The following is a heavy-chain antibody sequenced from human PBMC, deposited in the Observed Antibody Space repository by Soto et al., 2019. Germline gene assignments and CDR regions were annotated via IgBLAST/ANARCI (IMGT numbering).Heavy chain of an antibody. V-gene: IGHV1-2*02. D-gene: IGHD3-10*01. CDR3: ARDYYGSGSYYKDGY. J-gene: IGHJ4*02. CDR1: GYTFIDYY. CDR2: ISPRSGGT. Sequence: ASVKVSCKASGYTFIDYYMHWVRQAPGQGFEWMGRISPRSGGTNYAQKFQGRVTMTWDTSISTAYMELSRLRSDDTAVYYCARDYYGSGSYYKDGYWGQGTLVTVSS.